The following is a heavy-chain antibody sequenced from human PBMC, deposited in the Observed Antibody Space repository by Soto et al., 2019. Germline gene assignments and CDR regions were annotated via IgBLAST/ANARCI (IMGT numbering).Heavy chain of an antibody. D-gene: IGHD3-3*01. CDR1: GFTVSSNY. Sequence: EVQLVESGGGLVQPGGSLRLSCAASGFTVSSNYMSWVRQAPGKGLEWVSVIYSGGSTYYADSVNGRFTISRDNSKNTLYLQMNCLRAEDTAVYYCARDRSTIYAFDIWGQGTMVTVSS. CDR3: ARDRSTIYAFDI. CDR2: IYSGGST. V-gene: IGHV3-66*01. J-gene: IGHJ3*02.